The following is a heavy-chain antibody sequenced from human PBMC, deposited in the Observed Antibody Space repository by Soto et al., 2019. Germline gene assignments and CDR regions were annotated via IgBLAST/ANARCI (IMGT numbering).Heavy chain of an antibody. D-gene: IGHD3-22*01. CDR3: ARRSSGYPYYFDY. CDR1: GFTVSTNY. CDR2: IYSGGST. J-gene: IGHJ4*02. Sequence: EVQLVETGGGLIQPGGSLRLSCAASGFTVSTNYMSWVRQAPGKGLEWVSLIYSGGSTYYADSVKGRFTISSDNSKNTLYLKMNSLRAEDTVVYYCARRSSGYPYYFDYWGQGTLVTVSS. V-gene: IGHV3-53*02.